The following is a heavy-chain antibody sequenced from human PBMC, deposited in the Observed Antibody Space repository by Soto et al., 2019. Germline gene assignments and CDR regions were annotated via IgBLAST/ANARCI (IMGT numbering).Heavy chain of an antibody. V-gene: IGHV3-30-3*01. D-gene: IGHD3-9*01. CDR2: RSYDGINK. Sequence: PGGSLRLSCAASGFTFRGYAIHWVRQATGKGLEWVGVRSYDGINKNYADSVKGRFTISRDNSKKKLLLQMNSLRAQDTAVYYCARDTDYDILTGYYNKLKGNTNGFDIWGQGTMVTVSS. CDR3: ARDTDYDILTGYYNKLKGNTNGFDI. J-gene: IGHJ3*02. CDR1: GFTFRGYA.